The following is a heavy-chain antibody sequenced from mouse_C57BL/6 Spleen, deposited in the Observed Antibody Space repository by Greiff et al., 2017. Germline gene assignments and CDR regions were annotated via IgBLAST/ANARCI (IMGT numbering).Heavy chain of an antibody. CDR3: AKNFRDYDGYFFGY. CDR1: GFSLTSYG. CDR2: IWRGGST. J-gene: IGHJ2*01. V-gene: IGHV2-5*01. Sequence: QVQLKQSGPGLVQPSQSLSITCTVSGFSLTSYGVHWVRQSPGKGLEWLGVIWRGGSTDYNAAIMSRMSITKDNSKSQVFFKMNSLQADDTAIYYCAKNFRDYDGYFFGYWGQGTTLTVSS. D-gene: IGHD2-4*01.